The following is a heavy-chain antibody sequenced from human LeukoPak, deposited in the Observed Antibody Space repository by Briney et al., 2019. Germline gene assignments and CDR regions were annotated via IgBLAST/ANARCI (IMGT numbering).Heavy chain of an antibody. CDR2: ISYDGSNK. CDR3: ARVTAGYCSGGSCYAWGMDV. Sequence: GRSLRLSCAASGFTFSSYAMHWVRQAPGKGLEWVAVISYDGSNKYYADSVKGRFTISRDNSKNTLYLQMNSLRAEDTAVYYCARVTAGYCSGGSCYAWGMDVWGQGTTVTVSS. CDR1: GFTFSSYA. D-gene: IGHD2-15*01. J-gene: IGHJ6*02. V-gene: IGHV3-30*04.